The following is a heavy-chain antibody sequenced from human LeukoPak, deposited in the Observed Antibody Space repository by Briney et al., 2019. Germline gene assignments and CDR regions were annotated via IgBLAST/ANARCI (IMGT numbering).Heavy chain of an antibody. CDR2: TSSSRRYR. V-gene: IGHV3-21*01. CDR1: TFTFSNFN. D-gene: IGHD2-21*01. J-gene: IGHJ4*02. Sequence: GGSLRLYCTGYTFTFSNFNRNRQRPAQGQGREGGLSTSSSRRYRYYKESVKGRFSISRDNARNSLYLQMNSLRAEATAVYYCARDSPNEYILWWSIDYWGRGTLVTVSS. CDR3: ARDSPNEYILWWSIDY.